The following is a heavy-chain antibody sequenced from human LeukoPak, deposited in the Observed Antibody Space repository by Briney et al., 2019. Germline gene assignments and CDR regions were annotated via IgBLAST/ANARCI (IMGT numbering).Heavy chain of an antibody. CDR1: GGSISSGGYY. D-gene: IGHD2-15*01. V-gene: IGHV4-31*03. CDR3: ARGADCSGGSCYPGNWFDP. J-gene: IGHJ5*02. Sequence: PSETLSLTRTVSGGSISSGGYYWSWIRQHPGKGLEWIGYIYCSGSTYYNPSLKSRVTISVDTSKNQFSLKLSSVTAADTAVYYCARGADCSGGSCYPGNWFDPWGQGTLVTVSS. CDR2: IYCSGST.